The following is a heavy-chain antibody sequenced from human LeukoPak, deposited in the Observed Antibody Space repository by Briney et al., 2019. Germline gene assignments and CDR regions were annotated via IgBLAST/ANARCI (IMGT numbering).Heavy chain of an antibody. V-gene: IGHV3-30*18. Sequence: SGGSLRLSCEGSVFTFTSYGMHWVRQAPGKGLEWVAVISNDGSTKSYADSVKGRFTISRDNSKNTLYLQMNSLRAEDTAVYYCAKAPDHYDSSYAFDVWGQGTMVTVSS. CDR2: ISNDGSTK. J-gene: IGHJ3*01. D-gene: IGHD3-22*01. CDR1: VFTFTSYG. CDR3: AKAPDHYDSSYAFDV.